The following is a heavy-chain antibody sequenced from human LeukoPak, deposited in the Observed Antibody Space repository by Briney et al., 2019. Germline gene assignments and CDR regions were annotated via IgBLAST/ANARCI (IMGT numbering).Heavy chain of an antibody. J-gene: IGHJ4*02. V-gene: IGHV3-66*01. CDR2: IYSGGST. CDR1: GFTFINAW. Sequence: PGGSLRLSCVASGFTFINAWMSWVRQAPGRGLEWVSVIYSGGSTYYADSVKGRFTISRDNSKNTLFLQMNSLRAGDTAVYYCARGTVTMVDYWGQGTLVTVSS. CDR3: ARGTVTMVDY. D-gene: IGHD3-10*01.